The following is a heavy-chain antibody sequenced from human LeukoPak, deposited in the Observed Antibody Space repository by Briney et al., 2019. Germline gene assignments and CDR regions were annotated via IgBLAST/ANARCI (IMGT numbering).Heavy chain of an antibody. J-gene: IGHJ6*02. CDR3: AREQWLGSFYYYYYGMDV. CDR1: GYTLSKYA. CDR2: INAGNSNT. Sequence: ASVKVSCKASGYTLSKYAMHWVRQAPGQRLEWMGWINAGNSNTKYAQKFQGRVTITRDTSANTAYMELSSLRSEDTAVYYCAREQWLGSFYYYYYGMDVWGQGTTVTVSS. V-gene: IGHV1-3*01. D-gene: IGHD6-19*01.